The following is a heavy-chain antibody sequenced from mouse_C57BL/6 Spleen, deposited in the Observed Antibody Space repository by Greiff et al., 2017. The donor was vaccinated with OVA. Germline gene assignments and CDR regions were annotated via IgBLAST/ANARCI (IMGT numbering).Heavy chain of an antibody. Sequence: EVQLQESGGGLVKPGGSLKLSCAASGFTFSDYGMHWVRQAPEKGLEWVAYISSGSSTIYYADTVKGRFTISRDNAKNTLFLQMTSLRSEDTAMYYCARGGYVPYYFDYWGQGTTLTVSS. CDR2: ISSGSSTI. J-gene: IGHJ2*01. V-gene: IGHV5-17*01. CDR3: ARGGYVPYYFDY. D-gene: IGHD2-2*01. CDR1: GFTFSDYG.